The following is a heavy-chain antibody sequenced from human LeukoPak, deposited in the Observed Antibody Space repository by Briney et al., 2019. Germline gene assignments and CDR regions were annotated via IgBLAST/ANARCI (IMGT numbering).Heavy chain of an antibody. CDR1: GGSISSYY. D-gene: IGHD3-10*01. Sequence: SETLSLTCTVSGGSISSYYWSWIRQPPGKGLEWIGYIYYSGSTNYNPSLKSRVTISVDTSKNQFSLKLSSVTAADTAVYYCARSERSREYGADEYYFDYWGQGTLVTVSS. V-gene: IGHV4-59*01. CDR2: IYYSGST. J-gene: IGHJ4*02. CDR3: ARSERSREYGADEYYFDY.